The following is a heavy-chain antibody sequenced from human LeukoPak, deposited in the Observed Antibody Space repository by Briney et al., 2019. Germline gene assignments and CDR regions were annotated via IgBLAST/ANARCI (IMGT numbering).Heavy chain of an antibody. Sequence: GGSLRLSCAASGFTFSSYSMNWVRQAPGKGLEWVSSISSSSSYIYYADSVKGRFTISRDNAKNSPYLQMNSLRAEDTAVYYCARSSGSLYYYYIDVWGKGTTVTVSS. CDR3: ARSSGSLYYYYIDV. CDR1: GFTFSSYS. V-gene: IGHV3-21*01. D-gene: IGHD1-1*01. J-gene: IGHJ6*03. CDR2: ISSSSSYI.